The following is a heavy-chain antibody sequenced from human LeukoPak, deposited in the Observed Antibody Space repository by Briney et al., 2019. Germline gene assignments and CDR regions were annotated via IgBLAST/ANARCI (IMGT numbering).Heavy chain of an antibody. V-gene: IGHV4-39*07. D-gene: IGHD3-9*01. CDR3: ARDYDILTGYFSH. CDR2: IYYSGST. CDR1: GGSISSSSYY. J-gene: IGHJ4*02. Sequence: SETLSLTCIVSGGSISSSSYYWGWIRQPPGKGLEWIGSIYYSGSTYYNPSLKSRVTISVDTSKNQFSLKLSSVTAADTAVYYCARDYDILTGYFSHWGQGTLVTVSS.